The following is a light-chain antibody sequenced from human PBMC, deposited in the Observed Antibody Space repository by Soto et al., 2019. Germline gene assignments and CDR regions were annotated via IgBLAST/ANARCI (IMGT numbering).Light chain of an antibody. J-gene: IGKJ3*01. CDR1: QSVSSY. Sequence: EIVLTQSPATLSLSPGERATLSCRASQSVSSYLAWSQQKPGQAPRLLIYDASNRATGIPARFSGSGSGTDFTLTISSLEPEDFAVYYCQQRSNWPLFGPGTKVDIK. V-gene: IGKV3-11*01. CDR2: DAS. CDR3: QQRSNWPL.